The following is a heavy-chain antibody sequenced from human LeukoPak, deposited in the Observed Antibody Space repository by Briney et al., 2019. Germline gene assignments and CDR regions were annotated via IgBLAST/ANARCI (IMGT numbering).Heavy chain of an antibody. CDR1: GGSFSGFY. Sequence: SETLSLTCAVYGGSFSGFYWSWIRQPPGKGLEWIGEIYHSGRTNSNPSLKSRVTISVDTSKNHFSLKLTSVTAADTAVYYCAGFIWGIGFDPWGQGTLVTVSS. J-gene: IGHJ5*02. CDR2: IYHSGRT. D-gene: IGHD3-16*01. V-gene: IGHV4-34*01. CDR3: AGFIWGIGFDP.